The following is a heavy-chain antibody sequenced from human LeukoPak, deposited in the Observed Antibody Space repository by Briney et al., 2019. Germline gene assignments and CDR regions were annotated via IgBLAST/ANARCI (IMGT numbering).Heavy chain of an antibody. CDR3: AKGPRLNSGSHPDY. CDR2: ITGCDDET. V-gene: IGHV3-23*01. CDR1: GFTFTSAA. Sequence: PGGSLRLACAASGFTFTSAAMTWVRQAPGKGLEWVATITGCDDETYYAASVKGRFTISRDYSKNALHLQMSSLRVEDPAIYYCAKGPRLNSGSHPDYWGQGTLVTVSS. J-gene: IGHJ4*02. D-gene: IGHD3-22*01.